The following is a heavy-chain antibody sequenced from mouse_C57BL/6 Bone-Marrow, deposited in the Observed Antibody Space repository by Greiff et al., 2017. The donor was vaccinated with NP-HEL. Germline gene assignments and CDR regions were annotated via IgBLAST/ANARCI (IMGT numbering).Heavy chain of an antibody. D-gene: IGHD2-3*01. V-gene: IGHV1-54*01. CDR3: ARGDGYYIYWYFDV. J-gene: IGHJ1*03. CDR2: INPGSGGT. Sequence: QVQLQQSGAELVRPGTSVKVSCKASGYAFTNYLIEWVKQRPGQGLEWIGVINPGSGGTNYNEKFKGKATLTADKSSSTAYMQLSSLTSEDSAVYFCARGDGYYIYWYFDVWGTGTTVTVSS. CDR1: GYAFTNYL.